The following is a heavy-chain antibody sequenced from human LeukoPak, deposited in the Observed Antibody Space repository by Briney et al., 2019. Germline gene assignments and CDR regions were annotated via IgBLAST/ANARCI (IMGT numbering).Heavy chain of an antibody. J-gene: IGHJ6*03. CDR1: GGSISSGSYY. D-gene: IGHD1-26*01. V-gene: IGHV4-61*02. CDR3: ARARSWDSGSYYYYYYYMDV. CDR2: IYTSGST. Sequence: SETLSLTCTVSGGSISSGSYYWSWIRQPAGKGLEWIGRIYTSGSTNYNPSLKSRVTISVDTSKNQFSLKLSSVTAADTAVYYCARARSWDSGSYYYYYYYMDVWGNGTTVTVSS.